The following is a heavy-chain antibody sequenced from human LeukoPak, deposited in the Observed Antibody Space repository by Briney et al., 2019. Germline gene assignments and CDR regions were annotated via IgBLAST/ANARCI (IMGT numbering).Heavy chain of an antibody. V-gene: IGHV3-30*02. D-gene: IGHD2-2*01. Sequence: GGSLRLSCAASGFTFSSYGMHWVRQAPGKGLEWVAFIRYDGSNKYYADSVKGRFTISRDNSKNTLYLQMNSLRAEDTAVFYCAKVHKVVVPAPGWIDYWGQGTLVTVSS. CDR1: GFTFSSYG. CDR3: AKVHKVVVPAPGWIDY. J-gene: IGHJ4*02. CDR2: IRYDGSNK.